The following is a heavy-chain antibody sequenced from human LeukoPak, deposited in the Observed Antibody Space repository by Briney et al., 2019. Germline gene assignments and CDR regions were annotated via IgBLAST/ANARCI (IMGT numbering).Heavy chain of an antibody. J-gene: IGHJ5*02. CDR2: ISSSSYI. CDR3: ARDPPYYYGSGSYDENWFDP. CDR1: GVTFSSYS. V-gene: IGHV3-21*01. D-gene: IGHD3-10*01. Sequence: GGSLRLSCAASGVTFSSYSMNWGRQAPGKGLEWVSSISSSSYIYYADSVTGRFTISRDNAKNSLYLQMNSLRAEDTAVYYCARDPPYYYGSGSYDENWFDPWGQGTLVTVSS.